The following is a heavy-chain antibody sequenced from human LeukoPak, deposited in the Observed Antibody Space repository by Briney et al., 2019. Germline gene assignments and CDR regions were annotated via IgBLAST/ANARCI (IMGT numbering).Heavy chain of an antibody. J-gene: IGHJ4*02. V-gene: IGHV3-21*01. CDR2: ISSSSSYI. Sequence: GGSLRLSCAASGFTFSSYSMNRVRQAPGKGLEWVSSISSSSSYIYYADSVKGRFTISRDNAKNSLYLQMNSLRAEDTAVYYCARDAGYRYSSSWYDAPDYWGQGTLVTVSS. D-gene: IGHD6-13*01. CDR3: ARDAGYRYSSSWYDAPDY. CDR1: GFTFSSYS.